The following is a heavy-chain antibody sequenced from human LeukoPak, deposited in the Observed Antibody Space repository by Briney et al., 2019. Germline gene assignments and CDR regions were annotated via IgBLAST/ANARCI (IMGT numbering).Heavy chain of an antibody. V-gene: IGHV4-39*01. CDR1: GGSISSSSYY. CDR3: AVIAARRGDY. Sequence: PSETLSLTCTVPGGSISSSSYYWGWIRQPPGKGLEWIGSIYYSGSTYYNPSLKSRVTISVDTSKNQFSLKLSSVTAADTAVYYCAVIAARRGDYWGQGTLVTVSS. J-gene: IGHJ4*02. D-gene: IGHD6-6*01. CDR2: IYYSGST.